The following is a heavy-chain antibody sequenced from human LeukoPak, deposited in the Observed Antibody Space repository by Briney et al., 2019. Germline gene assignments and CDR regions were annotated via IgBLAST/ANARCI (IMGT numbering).Heavy chain of an antibody. Sequence: GRSLRLSCAASGFPFSSYSMTWVRQAPGKGLEWVSVIYSGGSTYYADTVKGRFTISRDNSKNTLYLQMNSLRAEDTAVYYCARDLSGSFLFDYWGQGTLVTVSS. CDR1: GFPFSSYS. CDR3: ARDLSGSFLFDY. CDR2: IYSGGST. J-gene: IGHJ4*02. D-gene: IGHD1-26*01. V-gene: IGHV3-53*01.